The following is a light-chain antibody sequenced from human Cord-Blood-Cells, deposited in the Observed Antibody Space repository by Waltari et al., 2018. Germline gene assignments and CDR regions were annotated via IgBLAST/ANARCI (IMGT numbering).Light chain of an antibody. V-gene: IGLV3-1*01. Sequence: SYELTQQPSVSVSQGQTASITCSGDKLGDKYACWYQQKPGQSPVLVIYQDSKRPSGIPERFSGSNSGNTATLTISGTQAMDEADYYCQAWDSSTVVFGGGTKLTVL. CDR3: QAWDSSTVV. CDR2: QDS. J-gene: IGLJ2*01. CDR1: KLGDKY.